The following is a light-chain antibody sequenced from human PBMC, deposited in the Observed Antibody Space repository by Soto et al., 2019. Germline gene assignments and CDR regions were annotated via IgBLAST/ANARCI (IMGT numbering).Light chain of an antibody. V-gene: IGKV3-20*01. J-gene: IGKJ1*01. CDR3: QQYGSSPTT. CDR1: QSVSSSY. CDR2: GAS. Sequence: EIVLTQSPGTLSLSPGERATLSCTVSQSVSSSYLAWYQQKPGQAPRLLIYGASSRATGIPDRFSGSGSGTDFTLTISRLEPEDFAVYYCQQYGSSPTTFGQGTKVDIK.